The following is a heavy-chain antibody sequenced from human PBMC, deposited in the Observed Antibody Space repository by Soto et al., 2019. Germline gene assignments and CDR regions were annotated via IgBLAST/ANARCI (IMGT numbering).Heavy chain of an antibody. Sequence: GGSLRLSCAASGFTFSNAWMNWVRQAPGKGLEWVGRIKSKTDGGTTDYAAPVKGRFTISRDDSKNTLYLQMNSLKTEDTAVYYCTTDRAGYCISTSCYGFDPWGQGTLVTVSS. CDR2: IKSKTDGGTT. D-gene: IGHD2-2*01. CDR1: GFTFSNAW. V-gene: IGHV3-15*07. J-gene: IGHJ5*02. CDR3: TTDRAGYCISTSCYGFDP.